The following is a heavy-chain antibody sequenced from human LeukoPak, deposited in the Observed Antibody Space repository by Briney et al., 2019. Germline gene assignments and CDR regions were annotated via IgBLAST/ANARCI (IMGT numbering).Heavy chain of an antibody. CDR1: GFTFTDYW. V-gene: IGHV3-7*01. J-gene: IGHJ4*02. Sequence: GGSLRLSSAASGFTFTDYWITWVRQVPGKGLEWVANIQRGGSESYYVDSVKGRFTISRENAKNSLYLQMDSLRVEDTAVYYCARVGTWELQRVFDYWGQGTPVTVSS. CDR3: ARVGTWELQRVFDY. CDR2: IQRGGSES. D-gene: IGHD1-26*01.